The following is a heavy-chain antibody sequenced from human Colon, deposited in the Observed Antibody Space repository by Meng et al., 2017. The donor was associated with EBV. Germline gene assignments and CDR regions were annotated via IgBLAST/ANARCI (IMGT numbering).Heavy chain of an antibody. V-gene: IGHV4-31*03. Sequence: QVPLPDSCPGSVKPSQTLSLTCTVSGGSISSGGYYLSWIRQHPGKGLEWIGYIYYSGSTYYTPSLKSRVTISIDTSKNQFSLKLSSVTAADTAVYYCARGPSRWLQFSFDYWGQGTLVTVSS. CDR1: GGSISSGGYY. D-gene: IGHD5-24*01. J-gene: IGHJ4*02. CDR2: IYYSGST. CDR3: ARGPSRWLQFSFDY.